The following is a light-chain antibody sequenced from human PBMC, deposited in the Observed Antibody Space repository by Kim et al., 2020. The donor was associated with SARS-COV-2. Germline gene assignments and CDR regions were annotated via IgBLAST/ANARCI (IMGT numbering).Light chain of an antibody. J-gene: IGKJ4*01. CDR1: QSVSSSY. CDR3: HQYGSSPLF. CDR2: GAS. Sequence: EIVLTQSPGTLSLSPGERATLSCRASQSVSSSYLAWYQQKPGQAPRLLIYGASSRATGIPDRFSGSGSGTDFTLTISRLVPEDFAVYYFHQYGSSPLFFVGVTKVDIK. V-gene: IGKV3-20*01.